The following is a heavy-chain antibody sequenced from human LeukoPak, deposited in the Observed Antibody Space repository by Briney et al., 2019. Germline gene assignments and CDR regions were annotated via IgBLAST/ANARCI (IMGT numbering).Heavy chain of an antibody. J-gene: IGHJ6*03. CDR2: IIPIFGTP. CDR3: ARTVEGLTMVRGVADYYYYMDV. V-gene: IGHV1-69*13. Sequence: SVKVSCKASGGTFSSYAFSWVRQAPGQGLEWIGGIIPIFGTPKSAQKFQGRVTISADEYTSTVYMELSSLRSDDTAVYYCARTVEGLTMVRGVADYYYYMDVWGKGTTVTISS. CDR1: GGTFSSYA. D-gene: IGHD3-10*01.